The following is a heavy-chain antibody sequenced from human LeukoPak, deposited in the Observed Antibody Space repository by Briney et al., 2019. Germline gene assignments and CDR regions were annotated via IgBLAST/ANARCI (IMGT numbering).Heavy chain of an antibody. CDR1: GFTFSNYW. V-gene: IGHV3-23*01. CDR3: AKNQGQWLVPVDY. D-gene: IGHD6-19*01. J-gene: IGHJ4*02. Sequence: GGSLRLSCAASGFTFSNYWMSWVRQAPGKGLEWVSSMSGSGGSTYYADSVKGRFTISRDNSKNTLYLQMNNLRAEDTALYYCAKNQGQWLVPVDYWGRGTLVTVSP. CDR2: MSGSGGST.